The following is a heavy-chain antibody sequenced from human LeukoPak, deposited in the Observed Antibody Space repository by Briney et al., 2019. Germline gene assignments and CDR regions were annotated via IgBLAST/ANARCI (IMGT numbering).Heavy chain of an antibody. CDR3: ASSMTEGYYYMDV. V-gene: IGHV1-69*13. CDR1: GGTFSGYA. Sequence: SVKVSCKASGGTFSGYAISWVRQAPGQGLEWMGGIIPIFGTANYAQKFQGRVTITADESTSTAYTELSSLRSEDTAVYYCASSMTEGYYYMDVWGKGTTVTVS. CDR2: IIPIFGTA. J-gene: IGHJ6*03.